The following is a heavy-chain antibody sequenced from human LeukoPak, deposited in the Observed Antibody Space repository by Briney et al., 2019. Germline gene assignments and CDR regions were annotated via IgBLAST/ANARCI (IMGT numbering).Heavy chain of an antibody. CDR1: GGSISSGGSS. D-gene: IGHD2-21*01. V-gene: IGHV4-30-2*01. Sequence: SETLSPTWALAGGSISSGGSSWSWIRRPPGKGLEWIGYIYHSGSTYYNPSLKSRVIISVDRSKNQSSLKLSSLTAADTAVYYCPRVGHMDAFDIWGQGTMVTVS. J-gene: IGHJ3*02. CDR3: PRVGHMDAFDI. CDR2: IYHSGST.